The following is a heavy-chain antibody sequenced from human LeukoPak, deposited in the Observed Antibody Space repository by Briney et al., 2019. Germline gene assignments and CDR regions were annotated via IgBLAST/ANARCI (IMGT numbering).Heavy chain of an antibody. CDR1: GFTFSSYG. D-gene: IGHD3-22*01. CDR3: AQMHHSSGFVPDY. Sequence: QAGGSLRLSCAASGFTFSSYGMHWVRQAPGKGLEWVAFIRYDGSNKYYADSVKGRFTISRDNSKNTLFLQMNSLRADDTAVYYCAQMHHSSGFVPDYWGQGTLVTVSS. V-gene: IGHV3-30*02. CDR2: IRYDGSNK. J-gene: IGHJ4*02.